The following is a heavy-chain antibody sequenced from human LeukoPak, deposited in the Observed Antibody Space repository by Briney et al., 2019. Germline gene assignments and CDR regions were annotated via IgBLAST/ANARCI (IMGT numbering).Heavy chain of an antibody. J-gene: IGHJ4*02. CDR1: GFTFSSYS. D-gene: IGHD6-6*01. CDR2: ISSSSSTI. V-gene: IGHV3-48*01. Sequence: PGGSLRLSCAASGFTFSSYSMNWVRQAPGKGLEWVSYISSSSSTIYYADSVKGRFTISRDNAKNSLYLQVNSLRAEDTAVYYCARERIAAPFPLDYWGQGTLVTVSS. CDR3: ARERIAAPFPLDY.